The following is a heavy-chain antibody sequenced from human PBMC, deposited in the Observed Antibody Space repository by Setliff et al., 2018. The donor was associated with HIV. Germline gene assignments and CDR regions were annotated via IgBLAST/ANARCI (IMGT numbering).Heavy chain of an antibody. J-gene: IGHJ4*02. CDR2: ISWDSGTK. V-gene: IGHV3-9*01. D-gene: IGHD6-6*01. CDR1: GFSFNDYA. Sequence: GGSLRLSCEGSGFSFNDYAMHWVRQAPGKGLEWVSRISWDSGTKHYADSVRGRFTISRDNAKKSLYLQMNSLSPEDTALYYCAKSEGSSSHPPLDYWGQGALVTISS. CDR3: AKSEGSSSHPPLDY.